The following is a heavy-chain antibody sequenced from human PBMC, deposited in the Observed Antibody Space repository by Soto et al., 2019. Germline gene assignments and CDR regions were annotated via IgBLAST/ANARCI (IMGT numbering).Heavy chain of an antibody. CDR3: ASESYGGEFDY. D-gene: IGHD4-17*01. CDR2: INAGNGNT. CDR1: GYTFTSYA. V-gene: IGHV1-3*05. Sequence: QVQLVQSGAEEKKPGASVKVSCKASGYTFTSYAMHWVRQAPGQRLEWMGWINAGNGNTKYSQKFHGRVTITRDTSANTAYMELSSLISEDTAVYYCASESYGGEFDYWGQGTLVTVSS. J-gene: IGHJ4*02.